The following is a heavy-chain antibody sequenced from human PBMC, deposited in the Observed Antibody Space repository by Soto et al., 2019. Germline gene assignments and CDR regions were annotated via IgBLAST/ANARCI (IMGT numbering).Heavy chain of an antibody. CDR2: VSYDGGNK. J-gene: IGHJ4*02. V-gene: IGHV3-30-3*01. Sequence: QVHLVESGGGVVQPGRSLRLSCAASGFTFTIHAFHWVRQAPGKGLEWVSIVSYDGGNKYYADSVKGRFTISRDNSKNTVYLEMNSLRPEDTAVYYCARGIQLWLRLFDYWGQGTLVTVSS. CDR3: ARGIQLWLRLFDY. CDR1: GFTFTIHA. D-gene: IGHD5-18*01.